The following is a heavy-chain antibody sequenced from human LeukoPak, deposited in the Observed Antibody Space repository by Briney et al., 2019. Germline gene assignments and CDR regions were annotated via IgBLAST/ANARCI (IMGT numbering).Heavy chain of an antibody. CDR2: IYYSGST. Sequence: SETLSLTCTVSGGSISSSSYYWSWIRQPPGKGLEWIGSIYYSGSTYYNPSLKSRVTISVDTSKNQFSLKLSSVTAADTAVYYCARQRAVAGPDYWGQGTLVTVSS. CDR3: ARQRAVAGPDY. J-gene: IGHJ4*02. V-gene: IGHV4-39*01. CDR1: GGSISSSSYY. D-gene: IGHD6-19*01.